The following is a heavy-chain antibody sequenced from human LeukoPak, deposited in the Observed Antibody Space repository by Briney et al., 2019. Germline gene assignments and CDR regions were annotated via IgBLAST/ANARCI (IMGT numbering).Heavy chain of an antibody. V-gene: IGHV3-23*01. Sequence: GGSLRLSCEVSGITLSNYGMSWVRQAPGKGQELVAGISGSGGSTNYADSVQGRFTISRDNPRNTLYLQMNSLRAEDTAVYFCAKRGVVIRVILVGFHKEAYYFDSWGQGALVTVSS. CDR2: ISGSGGST. CDR3: AKRGVVIRVILVGFHKEAYYFDS. D-gene: IGHD3-22*01. CDR1: GITLSNYG. J-gene: IGHJ4*02.